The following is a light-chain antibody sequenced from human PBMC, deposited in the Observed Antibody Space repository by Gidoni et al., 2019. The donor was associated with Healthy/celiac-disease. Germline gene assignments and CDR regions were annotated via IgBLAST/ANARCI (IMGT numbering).Light chain of an antibody. J-gene: IGKJ1*01. CDR3: QQYYNWPVT. CDR1: QSVRSK. Sequence: ETVMTQSPATLSVSPGERATLSCRASQSVRSKLAWYQQKPGQAPRLLIYDASTRATGIPARFSGSGSGTEFTLTISSLQSEDFAVYYCQQYYNWPVTFGQXTKVEIK. CDR2: DAS. V-gene: IGKV3-15*01.